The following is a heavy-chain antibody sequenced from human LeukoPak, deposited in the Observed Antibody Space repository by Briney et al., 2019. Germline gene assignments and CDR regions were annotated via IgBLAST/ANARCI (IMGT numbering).Heavy chain of an antibody. CDR2: ISTYNGNT. V-gene: IGHV1-18*01. CDR1: GYTFTTYG. Sequence: ASVKVSCKASGYTFTTYGISWVRQAPGQGLEWMGWISTYNGNTYYALKLQGRVTMTTDTSTSTAYMELRSLRSDDTAVYYCAREKTRLAAGDAFDIWGQGTMVTVSS. J-gene: IGHJ3*02. CDR3: AREKTRLAAGDAFDI. D-gene: IGHD6-13*01.